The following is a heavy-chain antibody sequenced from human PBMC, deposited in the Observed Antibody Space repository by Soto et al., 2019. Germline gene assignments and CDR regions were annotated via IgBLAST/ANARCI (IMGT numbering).Heavy chain of an antibody. CDR3: AKSWGEEGYYYGMDV. CDR1: GFTFSSYG. Sequence: GGSLRLSCAASGFTFSSYGMHWVRQAPGKGLEWVAVISYDGSNKYYADSVKGRFTISRDNSKNTLYLQMNSLRVEDTAVYYCAKSWGEEGYYYGMDVWGQGTTVTVSS. CDR2: ISYDGSNK. V-gene: IGHV3-30*18. D-gene: IGHD7-27*01. J-gene: IGHJ6*02.